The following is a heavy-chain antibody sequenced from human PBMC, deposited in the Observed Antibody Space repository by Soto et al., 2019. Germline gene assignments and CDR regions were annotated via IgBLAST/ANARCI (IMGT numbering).Heavy chain of an antibody. CDR1: GGSFSGYY. CDR2: INHSGST. CDR3: ARGFPTWYSSSSGYYYYYYMDV. V-gene: IGHV4-34*01. Sequence: QVQLQQWGAGLLKPSETLSLTCAVYGGSFSGYYWSWIRQPPGKGLEWIGEINHSGSTNYNPSLKSRVTISVDTSKNQFSLKLSSVTAADTAVYYCARGFPTWYSSSSGYYYYYYMDVWGKGTTVTVSS. J-gene: IGHJ6*03. D-gene: IGHD6-6*01.